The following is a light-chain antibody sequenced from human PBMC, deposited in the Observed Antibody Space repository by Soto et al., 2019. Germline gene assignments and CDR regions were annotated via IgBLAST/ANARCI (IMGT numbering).Light chain of an antibody. Sequence: DIVLTQSPGTLSLSTGERATLSCKTSQSSGSNFLAWYQHKPGQAPRLLIYDSSNRATGIPDRFSGGASGKDFPLTINRLEPEDAAVYYCQLYGISPHFGQGTRREI. CDR3: QLYGISPH. J-gene: IGKJ5*01. CDR2: DSS. V-gene: IGKV3-20*01. CDR1: QSSGSNF.